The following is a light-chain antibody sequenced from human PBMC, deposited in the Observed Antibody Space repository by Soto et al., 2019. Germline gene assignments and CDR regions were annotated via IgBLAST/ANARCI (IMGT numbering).Light chain of an antibody. CDR1: GSDIGSYKY. V-gene: IGLV2-14*03. CDR2: EVN. CDR3: ASYTSISSLGV. J-gene: IGLJ1*01. Sequence: QSALTQPASVSGSPGHSITISCTGTGSDIGSYKYVSWYQQHPGKAPKLIIFEVNNRPSGVSDRFSGSKSDNTASLIISGLQAEDEADYYCASYTSISSLGVFGTGTKLTVL.